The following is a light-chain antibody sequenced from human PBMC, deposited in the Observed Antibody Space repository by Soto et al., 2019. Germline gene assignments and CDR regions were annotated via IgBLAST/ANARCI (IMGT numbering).Light chain of an antibody. CDR3: RQALQTPRWT. CDR2: LGS. V-gene: IGKV2-28*01. J-gene: IGKJ1*01. Sequence: DIVMTQSPLSLPVTPGEPASISCRSSHSLLHTDGYNYLEWYLQKPGQSPQLLIYLGSTRASGVPDRFSGSGSGTDFTLRITRVEAEDVGVYYCRQALQTPRWTFGQGTKVDI. CDR1: HSLLHTDGYNY.